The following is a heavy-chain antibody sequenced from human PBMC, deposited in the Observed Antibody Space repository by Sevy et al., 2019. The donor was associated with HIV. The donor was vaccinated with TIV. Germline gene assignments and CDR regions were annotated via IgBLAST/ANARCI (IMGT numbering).Heavy chain of an antibody. CDR2: ISYDGVNK. CDR1: GFTFHTYA. CDR3: ARVAVEYCTNDCYHRFDH. J-gene: IGHJ4*02. D-gene: IGHD2-8*01. Sequence: GGSLRLSCAASGFTFHTYAVLWVRQAPGKGLEWLTLISYDGVNKYNADSVKGRFTISRDNSKNTLYLQMDSLRVEDTALYYCARVAVEYCTNDCYHRFDHWGQGTLVTVSS. V-gene: IGHV3-30-3*01.